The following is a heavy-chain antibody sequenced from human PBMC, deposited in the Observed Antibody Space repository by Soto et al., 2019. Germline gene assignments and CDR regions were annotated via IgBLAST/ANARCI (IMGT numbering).Heavy chain of an antibody. CDR3: ARTSFIDSGPYYYYGMDV. V-gene: IGHV1-46*01. CDR2: INPSGGST. CDR1: GYTFTSYY. J-gene: IGHJ6*02. D-gene: IGHD3-16*02. Sequence: ASVKVSCKASGYTFTSYYMHWVRQAPGQGLEWMGIINPSGGSTSYAQKFQGRVTMTRDTSTNTVYMELSSLRSEDTAVYYCARTSFIDSGPYYYYGMDVWGQGTTVTVSS.